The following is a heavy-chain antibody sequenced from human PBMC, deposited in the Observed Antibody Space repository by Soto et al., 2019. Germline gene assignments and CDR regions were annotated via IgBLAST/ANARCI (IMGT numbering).Heavy chain of an antibody. J-gene: IGHJ6*02. CDR1: GFTFTSSA. D-gene: IGHD4-17*01. CDR2: IVVGSGNT. CDR3: TREFFGTVNPYGMDV. Sequence: SVKVSCKASGFTFTSSAVQWVRQARGQRLEWIGWIVVGSGNTNYAQKFQERVTITRDMSTSIAYLQMNSLKTEDTAVYYCTREFFGTVNPYGMDVWGQGTTVTVSS. V-gene: IGHV1-58*01.